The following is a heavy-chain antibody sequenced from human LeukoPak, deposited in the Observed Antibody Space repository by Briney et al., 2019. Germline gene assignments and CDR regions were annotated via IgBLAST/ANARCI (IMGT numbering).Heavy chain of an antibody. CDR3: AAGPYGGNTPFDY. J-gene: IGHJ4*02. D-gene: IGHD4-23*01. Sequence: HPGGSLRLSCAASGFTFSSYAVSWVRQAPGRGLEWVSSLSPSGASIYYADSVKGRFTISRDNSKNTLYLQMNNLRAEDTALYYCAAGPYGGNTPFDYWGPGTLVTISS. CDR1: GFTFSSYA. V-gene: IGHV3-23*01. CDR2: LSPSGASI.